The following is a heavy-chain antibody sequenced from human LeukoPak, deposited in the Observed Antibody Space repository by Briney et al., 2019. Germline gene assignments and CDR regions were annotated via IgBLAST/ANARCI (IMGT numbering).Heavy chain of an antibody. V-gene: IGHV3-21*01. CDR2: ISTISRYI. D-gene: IGHD6-13*01. Sequence: GSLRLSCAASGFTFSSYTMNWVRQAPGKGLEWVSSISTISRYIYYADSVKGRFTISRGNAKNSLYLQMSSLRAEDTAVYYCARDRDSSSWINWYFDLWGRGTLVAVSS. CDR3: ARDRDSSSWINWYFDL. CDR1: GFTFSSYT. J-gene: IGHJ2*01.